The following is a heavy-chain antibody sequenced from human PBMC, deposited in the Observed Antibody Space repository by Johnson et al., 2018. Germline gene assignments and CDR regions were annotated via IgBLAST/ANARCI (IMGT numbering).Heavy chain of an antibody. CDR1: GFTFSSYS. D-gene: IGHD3-16*01. CDR2: ISSSSSTI. V-gene: IGHV3-48*04. Sequence: EVQLLESGGGLVQPGGSLRLSCAASGFTFSSYSMNWVRQAPGKGLEWVSYISSSSSTIYYADSVKGRFSISRDNAKNALSLQMNSLRAEDTAVYYGARELGGERWRGSDAFDIWGQGTMVTVSS. J-gene: IGHJ3*02. CDR3: ARELGGERWRGSDAFDI.